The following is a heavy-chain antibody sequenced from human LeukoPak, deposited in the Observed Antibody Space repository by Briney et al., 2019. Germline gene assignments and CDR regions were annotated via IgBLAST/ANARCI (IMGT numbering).Heavy chain of an antibody. V-gene: IGHV1-69*13. Sequence: SVKVSCKASGGTFSSYAISWVRQPPGQGLEWMGGIIPIFGTANYAQKFQGRVTITADESTSTAYMELSSLRSEDTAVYYCARDSFGHDNDFDYWGQGTLVTVSS. CDR2: IIPIFGTA. CDR1: GGTFSSYA. CDR3: ARDSFGHDNDFDY. J-gene: IGHJ4*02. D-gene: IGHD3-16*01.